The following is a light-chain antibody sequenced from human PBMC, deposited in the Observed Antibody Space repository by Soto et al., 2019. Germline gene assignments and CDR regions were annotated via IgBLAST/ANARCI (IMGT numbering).Light chain of an antibody. CDR3: HQYNDWAYS. V-gene: IGKV3-15*01. CDR1: HSVTRN. J-gene: IGKJ2*03. CDR2: GAS. Sequence: IVMTQSPATLSASPGERATLSCRASHSVTRNLAWYQHKPGQAPRLLIYGASTRATGIPARFSGSGSGTEVALTINGRQCEDFVVYYCHQYNDWAYSVGGRTKRVI.